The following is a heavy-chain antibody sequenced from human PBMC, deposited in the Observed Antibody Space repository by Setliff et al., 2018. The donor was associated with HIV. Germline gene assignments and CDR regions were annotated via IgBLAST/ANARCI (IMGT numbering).Heavy chain of an antibody. J-gene: IGHJ6*03. CDR2: INPSGGEP. CDR3: ARNPQPTGTPDYYYYYYMDV. CDR1: GHSFTTYF. D-gene: IGHD1-1*01. V-gene: IGHV1-46*01. Sequence: ASVKVSCKASGHSFTTYFLHWVRQAPGQGLEWMGMINPSGGEPSYAQRFQGRVTMTRDTSTSTVFMDLSSLRSEDTAVYYCARNPQPTGTPDYYYYYYMDVWGKGTTVTVSS.